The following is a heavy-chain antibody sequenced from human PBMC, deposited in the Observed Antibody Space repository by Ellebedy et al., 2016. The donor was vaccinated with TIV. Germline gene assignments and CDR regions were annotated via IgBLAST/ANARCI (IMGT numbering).Heavy chain of an antibody. J-gene: IGHJ4*02. CDR1: GYSFTSYW. CDR2: IDPSDSYT. CDR3: ARLRRYDSSGYYLLLFDY. V-gene: IGHV5-10-1*01. Sequence: GESLKISXKGSGYSFTSYWISWVRQMPGKGLEWMGRIDPSDSYTNYSPSFQGHVTISADKSISTAYLQWSSLKASDTAMYYCARLRRYDSSGYYLLLFDYWGQGTLVTVSS. D-gene: IGHD3-22*01.